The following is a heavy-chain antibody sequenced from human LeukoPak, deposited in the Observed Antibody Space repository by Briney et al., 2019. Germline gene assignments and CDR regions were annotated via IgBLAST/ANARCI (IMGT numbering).Heavy chain of an antibody. CDR2: INTDGSST. V-gene: IGHV3-74*01. Sequence: GGSLRLSCAASGFTFSNCAMSWVRQVPGRGLEWVSRINTDGSSTTYADSVKGRFTISRDNAKNSLYLQMNSLRAEDTAVYYCARDYGGNLFYYYYGMDVWGQGTTVTVSS. CDR3: ARDYGGNLFYYYYGMDV. D-gene: IGHD4-23*01. J-gene: IGHJ6*02. CDR1: GFTFSNCA.